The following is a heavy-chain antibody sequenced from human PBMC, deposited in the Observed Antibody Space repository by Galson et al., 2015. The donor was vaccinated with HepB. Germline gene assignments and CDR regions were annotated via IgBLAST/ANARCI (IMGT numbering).Heavy chain of an antibody. V-gene: IGHV3-73*01. CDR1: GFTFSGSA. D-gene: IGHD5-12*01. Sequence: SLRLSCAASGFTFSGSAIHWVRQASGKGPEWVGRIRSKASNYATSYVPSLKGRFTISRDDSKNMAYLHMKSLKTEDTAVYYWIRLGDFSGYSSRWGQGTLVTGAS. CDR3: IRLGDFSGYSSR. CDR2: IRSKASNYAT. J-gene: IGHJ4*02.